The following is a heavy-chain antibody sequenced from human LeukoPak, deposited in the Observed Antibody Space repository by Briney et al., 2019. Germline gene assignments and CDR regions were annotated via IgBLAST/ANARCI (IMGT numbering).Heavy chain of an antibody. J-gene: IGHJ3*02. D-gene: IGHD3-3*01. V-gene: IGHV3-7*03. CDR1: GFTFSSYW. CDR3: AKVGGGNDAFDI. Sequence: GGSLRLSCAASGFTFSSYWMNWVRQAPGKGLEWVANIKQNGREKYYVDSVKGRFTISRDNSKNTLYLQMNSLRAGDTALYYCAKVGGGNDAFDIWGQGTMVTVSS. CDR2: IKQNGREK.